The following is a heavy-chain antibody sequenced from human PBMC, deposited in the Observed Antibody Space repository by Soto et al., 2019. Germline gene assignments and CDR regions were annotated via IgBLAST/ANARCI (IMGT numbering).Heavy chain of an antibody. CDR3: ARVELLWFGEYSHRWFDP. CDR2: ISAYNGNT. Sequence: ASVKGSRKASGYTLSRDGSIWRRQATGQGLEWMGRISAYNGNTNHAQKLQGRVTMTTDTSTSTAYMELRSLGSDDTAVYYCARVELLWFGEYSHRWFDPWGQGTLVTGSS. J-gene: IGHJ5*02. V-gene: IGHV1-18*01. CDR1: GYTLSRDG. D-gene: IGHD3-10*01.